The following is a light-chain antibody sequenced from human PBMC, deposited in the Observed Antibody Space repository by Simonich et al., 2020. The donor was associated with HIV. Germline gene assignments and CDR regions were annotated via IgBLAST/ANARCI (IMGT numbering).Light chain of an antibody. Sequence: EIVLTQSPATLSLSPGERATPSCRASPSVSSDLAWDQQKPGQAPRLLIYDASNRATGIPARFSGSGFGTEFTLTINSMQSEDFAVYYCQQYGSSPPYTFGQGTKLEIK. CDR2: DAS. CDR1: PSVSSD. V-gene: IGKV3-11*01. CDR3: QQYGSSPPYT. J-gene: IGKJ2*01.